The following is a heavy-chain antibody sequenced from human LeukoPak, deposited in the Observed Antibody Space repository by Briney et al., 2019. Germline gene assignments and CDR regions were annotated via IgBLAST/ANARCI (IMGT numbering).Heavy chain of an antibody. CDR1: AFTFSDYY. D-gene: IGHD3-16*01. CDR2: ISRSGTTI. CDR3: ARTVYSYAAFDY. V-gene: IGHV3-11*04. J-gene: IGHJ4*02. Sequence: LSCAASAFTFSDYYMSWVGQAPGKGLEWVSYISRSGTTIYYADSVKGRFTISRDNAKNSLFLQMNSLRAEDTAVYYCARTVYSYAAFDYWGQGALVTVSS.